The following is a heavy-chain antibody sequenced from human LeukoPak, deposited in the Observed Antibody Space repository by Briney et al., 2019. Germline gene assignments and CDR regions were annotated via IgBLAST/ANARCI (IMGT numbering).Heavy chain of an antibody. CDR3: ARVSAAAGSGFDP. D-gene: IGHD6-13*01. CDR2: INPNSGGT. J-gene: IGHJ5*02. V-gene: IGHV1-2*04. CDR1: GYTFTGYY. Sequence: GASVKVSFKGSGYTFTGYYMHWVRQAPGQGLEWMGWINPNSGGTNYAQKFQGWVTMTRDTSISTAYMELSRLRSDDTAVYYCARVSAAAGSGFDPWGQGTLVTVSS.